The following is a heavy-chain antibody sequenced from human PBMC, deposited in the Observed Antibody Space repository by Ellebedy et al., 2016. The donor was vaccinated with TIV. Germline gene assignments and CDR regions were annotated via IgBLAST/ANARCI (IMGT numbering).Heavy chain of an antibody. D-gene: IGHD1-7*01. CDR3: ARDTRDPITGTTLWDFDY. CDR2: IKQDGSEK. J-gene: IGHJ4*02. CDR1: GFTFSSYW. V-gene: IGHV3-7*01. Sequence: GESLKISXAASGFTFSSYWMSWVRQAPGKGLEWVANIKQDGSEKYYADSVKGRFTISRDNSKNTLYLQMNSLRAEDTAVYYCARDTRDPITGTTLWDFDYWGQGTLVTVSS.